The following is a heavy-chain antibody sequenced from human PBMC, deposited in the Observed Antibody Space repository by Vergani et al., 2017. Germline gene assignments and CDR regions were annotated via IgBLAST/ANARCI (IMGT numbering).Heavy chain of an antibody. CDR3: AREGVDYDFWSGYYYYYYYGMDV. Sequence: EVQLVESGGGLVQPGGSLRLSCAASGFTFSSYWMSWVRQAPGKGLEWVANIKQDGSEKYYVDSVKGRFTISRDNAKNSLYLQMNSLRAEDTAVYYCAREGVDYDFWSGYYYYYYYGMDVWGQGTTVTVSS. J-gene: IGHJ6*02. D-gene: IGHD3-3*01. V-gene: IGHV3-7*01. CDR1: GFTFSSYW. CDR2: IKQDGSEK.